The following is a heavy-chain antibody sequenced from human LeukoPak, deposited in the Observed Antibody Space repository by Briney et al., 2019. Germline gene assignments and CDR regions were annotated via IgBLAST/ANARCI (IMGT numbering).Heavy chain of an antibody. J-gene: IGHJ4*02. CDR1: GDSFTSGI. V-gene: IGHV6-1*01. CDR3: ARDLHGSRGEFDY. CDR2: TYRWSKWFN. D-gene: IGHD3-16*01. Sequence: SQTLSLTCAISGDSFTSGIWNWIRQSPSRGLEWLGRTYRWSKWFNDYAVSVESRMTINADTSRNQFSLQLDSVTPEDTAVYYCARDLHGSRGEFDYWGQGTLVTVSS.